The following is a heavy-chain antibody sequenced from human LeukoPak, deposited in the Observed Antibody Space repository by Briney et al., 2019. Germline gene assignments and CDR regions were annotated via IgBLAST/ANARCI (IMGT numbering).Heavy chain of an antibody. CDR3: ARGVIVVVPAAYMDV. D-gene: IGHD2-2*01. CDR2: INHSGST. V-gene: IGHV4-34*01. J-gene: IGHJ6*03. Sequence: SETLSLTCAVYGGSFSGYYWSWIRQPPGKGLECVGEINHSGSTNYNPSLKSRVTISVDTSKNQFSLKLSSVTAADTAVYYCARGVIVVVPAAYMDVWGKGTTVTVSS. CDR1: GGSFSGYY.